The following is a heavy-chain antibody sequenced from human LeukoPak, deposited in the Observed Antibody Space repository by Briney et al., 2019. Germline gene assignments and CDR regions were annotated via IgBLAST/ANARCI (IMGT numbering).Heavy chain of an antibody. Sequence: PSETLSLTCAVYGGSFSGYYWIWIRQPPGKGLEWIGEISHSRSTNYNPSLKSRVTISVDTSKNQFSLKLSSVTAADTAVYYCARRGTRYYYDSSGYDDYWGQGTLVTVSS. CDR2: ISHSRST. D-gene: IGHD3-22*01. V-gene: IGHV4-34*01. J-gene: IGHJ4*02. CDR3: ARRGTRYYYDSSGYDDY. CDR1: GGSFSGYY.